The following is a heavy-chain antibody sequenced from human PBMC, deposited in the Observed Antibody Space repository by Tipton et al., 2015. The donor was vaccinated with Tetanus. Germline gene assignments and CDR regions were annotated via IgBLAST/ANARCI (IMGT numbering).Heavy chain of an antibody. CDR1: GGSIDSSNYY. Sequence: GLVKPSETLSLTCSVSGGSIDSSNYYWAWVRQPPGKGLEWLGSGVSSGRTYNNPSLKSRVTISVDTSKNQFSLELSSVTAADTAVYYCARHSSLKALNYWGQGTLVTASS. J-gene: IGHJ4*02. CDR2: GVSSGRT. V-gene: IGHV4-39*01. D-gene: IGHD3-9*01. CDR3: ARHSSLKALNY.